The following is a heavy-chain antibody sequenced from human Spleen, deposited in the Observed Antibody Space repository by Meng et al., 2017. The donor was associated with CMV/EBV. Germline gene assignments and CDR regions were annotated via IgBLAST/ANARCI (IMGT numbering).Heavy chain of an antibody. CDR3: ARDRGQGVVMAASWQSPFDY. V-gene: IGHV1-2*02. CDR1: GYTFTDYY. J-gene: IGHJ4*02. D-gene: IGHD2-21*01. CDR2: INPNSGGT. Sequence: ASVKVSCKASGYTFTDYYMHWVRQAPGQGLEWMGWINPNSGGTNYAQKFRGRVTMTRHKSTSTAYMELSRLRSDDPAVYYCARDRGQGVVMAASWQSPFDYWGQGTLVTVSS.